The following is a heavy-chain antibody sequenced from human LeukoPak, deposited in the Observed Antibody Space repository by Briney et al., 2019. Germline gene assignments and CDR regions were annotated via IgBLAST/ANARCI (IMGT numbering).Heavy chain of an antibody. D-gene: IGHD7-27*01. J-gene: IGHJ4*02. CDR1: GFTFGSYW. CDR3: ARGSNWGSLFDY. Sequence: GGSLRLSCAASGFTFGSYWMNWVRQAPGKGLEWVSVISGSGGSTYYADSVKGRFTISRDNSKNTLYLQMNSLRAEDTAVYYCARGSNWGSLFDYWGQGTLVTVSS. CDR2: ISGSGGST. V-gene: IGHV3-23*01.